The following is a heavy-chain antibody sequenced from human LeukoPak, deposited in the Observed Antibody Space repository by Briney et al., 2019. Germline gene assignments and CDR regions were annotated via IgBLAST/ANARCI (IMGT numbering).Heavy chain of an antibody. CDR1: GFTFSSYW. CDR3: GMRQSLLH. CDR2: IKEDGSEK. V-gene: IGHV3-7*01. Sequence: GGSLRLSCAASGFTFSSYWMSWVRQAPGKGLEWVANIKEDGSEKYNVDSVKGRFTTSRDNAKNSLYLQMNSLRAEDTAVYYCGMRQSLLHWGQGTLVTVSS. J-gene: IGHJ4*02. D-gene: IGHD2-15*01.